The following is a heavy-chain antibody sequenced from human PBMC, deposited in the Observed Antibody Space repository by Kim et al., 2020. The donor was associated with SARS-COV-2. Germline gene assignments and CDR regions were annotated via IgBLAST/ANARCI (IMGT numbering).Heavy chain of an antibody. CDR2: ISYDGSNK. V-gene: IGHV3-30*04. D-gene: IGHD6-13*01. CDR1: GFTFSSYA. CDR3: AIGGRLLYSSSGGVYYY. J-gene: IGHJ6*01. Sequence: GGSLRLSCAASGFTFSSYAMHWVRQAPGKGLEWVAVISYDGSNKYYADSVKGRFTISRDNSKNTLYLQMNSLSAEDTAVYYCAIGGRLLYSSSGGVYYY.